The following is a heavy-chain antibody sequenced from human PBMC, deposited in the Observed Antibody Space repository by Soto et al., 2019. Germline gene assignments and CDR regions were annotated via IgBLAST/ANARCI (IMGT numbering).Heavy chain of an antibody. CDR1: GGSISSSSYY. D-gene: IGHD3-22*01. CDR2: IYYSGST. CDR3: ARGENYYDSSGYYYWGAFDI. V-gene: IGHV4-39*01. J-gene: IGHJ3*02. Sequence: SETLSLTCTVSGGSISSSSYYWGWIRQPPGKGLEWIGSIYYSGSTYYNPSLKSRVTISVDTSKNQFSLKLSSVTAADTAVYYCARGENYYDSSGYYYWGAFDIWGQGTMVTVSS.